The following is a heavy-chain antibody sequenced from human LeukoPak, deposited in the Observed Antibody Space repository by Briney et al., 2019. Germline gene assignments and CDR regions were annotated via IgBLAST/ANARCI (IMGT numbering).Heavy chain of an antibody. CDR3: ARRQLTSRSRAFDI. Sequence: EASVKVSCKASGYTFTSYGISWVRQAPGQGLEWMGWINPNSGGTNYAQKFQGRVTMTRDTSISTAYMELSRLRSDDTAVYYCARRQLTSRSRAFDIWGQGTMVTVSS. J-gene: IGHJ3*02. CDR1: GYTFTSYG. V-gene: IGHV1-2*02. CDR2: INPNSGGT. D-gene: IGHD3-16*01.